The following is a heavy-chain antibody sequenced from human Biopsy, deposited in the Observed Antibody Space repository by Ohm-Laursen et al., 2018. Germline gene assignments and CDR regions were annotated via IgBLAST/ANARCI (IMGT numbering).Heavy chain of an antibody. CDR2: IWYDGTNK. Sequence: SLRLSCAASGFSFSDYGMHWVRQAPGRGLEWVAVIWYDGTNKYYAESVEGRFTISRDNSKNIVYLQMGSLTVEDTAVYYCAKVHDSGYYYYSMDVWGQGTTVTVSS. J-gene: IGHJ6*02. D-gene: IGHD3-16*01. CDR3: AKVHDSGYYYYSMDV. CDR1: GFSFSDYG. V-gene: IGHV3-33*06.